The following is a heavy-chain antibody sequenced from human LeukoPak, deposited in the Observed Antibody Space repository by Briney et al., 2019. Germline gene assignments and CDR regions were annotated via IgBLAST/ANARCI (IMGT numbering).Heavy chain of an antibody. Sequence: ASVTVSCRASGYTFTSYGISWVRQAPGQGLEWMGWISAYNGNTNYAQKLQGRVTMTTDTSTSTAYMELRSLRSDDTAVYYCARDQYCSSTSCQENYYYYYGMDVWGKGTTVTVSS. V-gene: IGHV1-18*04. D-gene: IGHD2-2*01. J-gene: IGHJ6*04. CDR3: ARDQYCSSTSCQENYYYYYGMDV. CDR2: ISAYNGNT. CDR1: GYTFTSYG.